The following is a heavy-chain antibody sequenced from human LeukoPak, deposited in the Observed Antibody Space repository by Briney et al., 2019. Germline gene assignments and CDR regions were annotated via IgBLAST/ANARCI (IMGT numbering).Heavy chain of an antibody. J-gene: IGHJ4*02. V-gene: IGHV3-7*03. D-gene: IGHD1-26*01. CDR2: INPDGAVK. CDR1: GFIFSTTW. Sequence: GGSLRLSCAASGFIFSTTWMNWVRQAPGKGLEWVASINPDGAVKYHAHSLKGRFTISRDNAENSLYLQMNSLRAADTAIYYCTKQLHSSSHYGIDYWGQGTLVSVSS. CDR3: TKQLHSSSHYGIDY.